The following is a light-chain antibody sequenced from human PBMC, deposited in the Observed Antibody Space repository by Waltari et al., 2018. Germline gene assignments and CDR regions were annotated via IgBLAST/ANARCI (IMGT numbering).Light chain of an antibody. V-gene: IGLV1-51*01. J-gene: IGLJ2*01. Sequence: QSVLTQPPSVSAAPGQKVTISCSASTSTIGNNYVSWYQQLPGTAPKLLIYDNKKRPSGIPDRFSGSNSGTSATLGITGLQTGDEADYYCGTWDSSLSVVLFGGGTKVTVL. CDR1: TSTIGNNY. CDR2: DNK. CDR3: GTWDSSLSVVL.